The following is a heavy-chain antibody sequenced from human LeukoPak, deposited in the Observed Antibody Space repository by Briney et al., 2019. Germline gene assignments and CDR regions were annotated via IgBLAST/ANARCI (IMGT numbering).Heavy chain of an antibody. CDR3: GRDLPYNWNSHDASDI. CDR1: GGSISSYY. CDR2: IYYSGST. Sequence: PSETLSLTCTVSGGSISSYYWSWIRQPPGKGLEWIGYIYYSGSTNYNPSLKSRVTISVDTSKNQFSLKLSSVTAADTAVYYCGRDLPYNWNSHDASDIWGQGTMVTVSS. J-gene: IGHJ3*02. V-gene: IGHV4-59*01. D-gene: IGHD1-7*01.